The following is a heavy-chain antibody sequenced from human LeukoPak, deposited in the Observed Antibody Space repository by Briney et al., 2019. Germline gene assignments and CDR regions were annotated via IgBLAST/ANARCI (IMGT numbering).Heavy chain of an antibody. CDR2: IYYSGST. J-gene: IGHJ4*02. CDR3: ARGRDGYISDY. CDR1: GGSISSYY. V-gene: IGHV4-59*01. D-gene: IGHD5-24*01. Sequence: SETLSLTCTVSGGSISSYYWSWIRQPPGKGLEWIGYIYYSGSTNYNPSLKSRVTISIDTSKNQFSLKLSSVTAADTAVYYCARGRDGYISDYWGQGTLVTVSS.